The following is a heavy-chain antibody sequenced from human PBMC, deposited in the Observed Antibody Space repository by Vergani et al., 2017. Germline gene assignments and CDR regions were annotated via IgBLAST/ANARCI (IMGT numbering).Heavy chain of an antibody. CDR1: DSSIMTNPY. J-gene: IGHJ6*02. CDR3: ARHRSSERFFPSSYFYGMDV. D-gene: IGHD3-10*01. Sequence: QVQLQESGPGLVKPSETLTLTCDVSDSSIMTNPYWGWFRQSPGKGLEWIGCIPHSGDTHYNSSLKSRVSISIVSSSKFSLSLTSVTAADTSIYYCARHRSSERFFPSSYFYGMDVWGHGTTVTVSS. CDR2: IPHSGDT. V-gene: IGHV4-38-2*01.